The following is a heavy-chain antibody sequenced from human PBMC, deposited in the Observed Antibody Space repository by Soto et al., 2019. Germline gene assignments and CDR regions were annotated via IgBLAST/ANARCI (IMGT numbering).Heavy chain of an antibody. D-gene: IGHD6-13*01. CDR1: GGAINSGGYY. V-gene: IGHV4-31*03. J-gene: IGHJ4*02. CDR3: ARGDPQSGYSSSLVFDY. Sequence: QVQLRESGPGLVKPSQTLSLTCTVSGGAINSGGYYWNWIRQHPGKRLECIGYMYYSGSTYYNPYRRSRVIISADTSENHFALKLSSVTAADTAVYFCARGDPQSGYSSSLVFDYWGQGTLVNVSS. CDR2: MYYSGST.